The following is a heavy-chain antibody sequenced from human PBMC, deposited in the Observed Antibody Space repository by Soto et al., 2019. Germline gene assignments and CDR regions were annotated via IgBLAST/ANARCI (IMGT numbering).Heavy chain of an antibody. CDR2: ISDDGSNK. J-gene: IGHJ6*02. CDR1: GFTFSSYG. D-gene: IGHD3-10*01. Sequence: QVQLVESGGGVVQSGRSLRLSCAASGFTFSSYGIQWVRQAPGKGLEWVARISDDGSNKYYADSVKGRFTTSRDNSKNTLYLQMNSLRRENTGVYYCAKERYGQLWLEDYGLDVWGQGTTVTVSS. V-gene: IGHV3-30*18. CDR3: AKERYGQLWLEDYGLDV.